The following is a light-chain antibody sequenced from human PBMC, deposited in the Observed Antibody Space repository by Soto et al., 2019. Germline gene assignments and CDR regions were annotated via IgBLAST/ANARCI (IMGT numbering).Light chain of an antibody. CDR3: QQYYSWWT. Sequence: EIVMTQSPATLSVSPGERATLSCRASQSVSNKLAWLQQKPGQAPRLLIYGASSRATGIPARFSGSGSGTEFTLTISSLQSEDFALYYCQQYYSWWTLGQGTKVDIK. V-gene: IGKV3-15*01. CDR1: QSVSNK. J-gene: IGKJ1*01. CDR2: GAS.